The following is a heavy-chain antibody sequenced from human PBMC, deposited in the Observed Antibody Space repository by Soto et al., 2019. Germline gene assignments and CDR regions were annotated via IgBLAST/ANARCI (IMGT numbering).Heavy chain of an antibody. Sequence: QPGGSLRLSCAASGFSFSSYAVSWVRQAPGKGLEWVSVFDGSVGHTYYTNSVKGRFTISNDNSKNTLFLQMNSLKAEDTAVYFCAKPIHYDSGWPLHYWGQGTLVTVSS. V-gene: IGHV3-23*01. J-gene: IGHJ4*02. CDR1: GFSFSSYA. CDR3: AKPIHYDSGWPLHY. CDR2: FDGSVGHT. D-gene: IGHD6-19*01.